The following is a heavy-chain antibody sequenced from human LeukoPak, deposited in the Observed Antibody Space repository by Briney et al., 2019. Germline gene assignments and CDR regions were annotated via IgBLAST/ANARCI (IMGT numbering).Heavy chain of an antibody. V-gene: IGHV1-2*02. CDR3: ARSSSGWYSYYFDY. J-gene: IGHJ4*02. D-gene: IGHD6-19*01. CDR2: INPNSGGT. CDR1: GYTFTGYY. Sequence: ASVKVSCKASGYTFTGYYMHWVRQAPGQGLEWMGWINPNSGGTNYAQKFQGRVTMTRDTSISTAYMELSRLRSDDTAVYYCARSSSGWYSYYFDYWGQGTLVTVSS.